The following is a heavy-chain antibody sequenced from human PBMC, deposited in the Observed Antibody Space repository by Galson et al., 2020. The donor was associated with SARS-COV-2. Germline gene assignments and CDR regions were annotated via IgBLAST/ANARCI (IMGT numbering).Heavy chain of an antibody. D-gene: IGHD3-3*01. CDR3: ASSYDFWRPFDY. CDR1: GGSISSGGYY. Sequence: SETLSLTCTVSGGSISSGGYYWSWIRQHPGKGLEWIGYIYYSGSTYYNPSLKSRVTISVDTSKNQFSLKLSSVTAADTAVYYCASSYDFWRPFDYWGQGTLVTVSS. CDR2: IYYSGST. V-gene: IGHV4-31*03. J-gene: IGHJ4*02.